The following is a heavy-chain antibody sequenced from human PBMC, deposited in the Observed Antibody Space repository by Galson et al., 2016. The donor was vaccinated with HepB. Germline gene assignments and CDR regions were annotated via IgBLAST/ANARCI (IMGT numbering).Heavy chain of an antibody. CDR2: ITPVLDTV. J-gene: IGHJ5*02. D-gene: IGHD4/OR15-4a*01. Sequence: SVKVSCKASGGTFSTSDFSWVRQAPGQGLEWIGHITPVLDTVNYVQNFQGRVTITADESTTTVHMEVRSLRSEATAMYYCALSQRKDRLANPNFFDPWGQGTLVTVSS. CDR3: ALSQRKDRLANPNFFDP. V-gene: IGHV1-69*13. CDR1: GGTFSTSD.